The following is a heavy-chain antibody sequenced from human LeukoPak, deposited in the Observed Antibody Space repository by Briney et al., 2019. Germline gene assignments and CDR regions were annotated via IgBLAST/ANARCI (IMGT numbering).Heavy chain of an antibody. V-gene: IGHV3-33*06. J-gene: IGHJ5*02. CDR2: IWSDGTNK. Sequence: GGSLRLSCETSGFTFSHFGMHWVRQAPGKGLEWVAVIWSDGTNKYYADSVKGRFTISRDNFRRTVSLEMNSLRAEDTAVYYGAKDAQRGFDYSNSLEHWGQGSLVIVSS. CDR1: GFTFSHFG. CDR3: AKDAQRGFDYSNSLEH. D-gene: IGHD4-11*01.